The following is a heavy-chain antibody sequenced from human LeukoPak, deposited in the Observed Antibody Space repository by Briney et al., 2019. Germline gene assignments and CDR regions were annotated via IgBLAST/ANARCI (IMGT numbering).Heavy chain of an antibody. CDR2: IYYSGST. D-gene: IGHD4-11*01. V-gene: IGHV4-59*01. CDR1: GGSISSYY. Sequence: SETLSLTCTVSGGSISSYYWSWIRQPPGKGLEWLGYIYYSGSTNYNPSLKSRVTISVDTSKNQFSLKLSSVTAADTAVYYCARGPPMTTVTTYYYYYMDVRGKGTTVTVSS. CDR3: ARGPPMTTVTTYYYYYMDV. J-gene: IGHJ6*03.